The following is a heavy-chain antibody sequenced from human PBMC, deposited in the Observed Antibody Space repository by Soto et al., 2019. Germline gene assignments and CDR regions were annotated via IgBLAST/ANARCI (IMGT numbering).Heavy chain of an antibody. Sequence: QVQLQESGPGLVKPSQTLSLTCTVSGGSISSGGYYWSWIRQHPGKGLEWIGYIYYSGSTYYNPSLKSRVTISVDTSKNQFSLKLSSVTAADTAVYYCARAPYDFWSGGPPDYYYYMDVWGKGTTVTVSS. J-gene: IGHJ6*03. D-gene: IGHD3-3*01. CDR2: IYYSGST. CDR3: ARAPYDFWSGGPPDYYYYMDV. CDR1: GGSISSGGYY. V-gene: IGHV4-31*03.